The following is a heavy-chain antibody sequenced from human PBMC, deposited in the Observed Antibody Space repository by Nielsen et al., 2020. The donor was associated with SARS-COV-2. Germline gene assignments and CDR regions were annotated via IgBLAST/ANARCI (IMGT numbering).Heavy chain of an antibody. V-gene: IGHV3-74*01. Sequence: GESLKISCAASGFTFGSSWMHWVRQAPANGLVSVSRINSDGRTTTYADSVKGRFTISRDNAKNTLYLQMNSLRAEDTAVYYCARAKFYDSGVDPWGQGTLVTVSS. CDR3: ARAKFYDSGVDP. D-gene: IGHD5/OR15-5a*01. CDR1: GFTFGSSW. J-gene: IGHJ5*02. CDR2: INSDGRTT.